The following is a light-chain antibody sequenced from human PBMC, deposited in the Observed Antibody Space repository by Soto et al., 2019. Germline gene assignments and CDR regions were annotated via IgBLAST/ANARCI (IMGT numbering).Light chain of an antibody. CDR1: SSDIGSYKF. J-gene: IGLJ2*01. CDR3: CSHAGDHVV. V-gene: IGLV2-23*01. CDR2: VGS. Sequence: QSALTQPASVSGSPGQSITISCTGTSSDIGSYKFVSWYQQHVGKAPKVMTYVGSKRPSGVSDRFSASKSGNTASLTISGLQAEDEADYYCCSHAGDHVVFGGGTKLTVL.